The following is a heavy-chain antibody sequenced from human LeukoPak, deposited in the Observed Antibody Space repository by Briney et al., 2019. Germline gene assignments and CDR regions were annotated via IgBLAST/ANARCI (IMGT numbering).Heavy chain of an antibody. D-gene: IGHD3-22*01. Sequence: SGPTLVKPTQTLTLTCTFSGFSLSTSGVGVGWIRQPPGKALEWLALIYWNDDKRYSPSLKSRLTITKDTSKNQVVLTMTNMDPVDTATYYCAHSEAITMIVVVISGAFDIWGQGTMVTVSS. CDR3: AHSEAITMIVVVISGAFDI. CDR1: GFSLSTSGVG. CDR2: IYWNDDK. V-gene: IGHV2-5*01. J-gene: IGHJ3*02.